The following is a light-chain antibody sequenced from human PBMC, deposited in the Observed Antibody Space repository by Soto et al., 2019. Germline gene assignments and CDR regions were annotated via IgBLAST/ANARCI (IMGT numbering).Light chain of an antibody. CDR1: QTFSNSF. J-gene: IGKJ5*01. CDR2: GAS. V-gene: IGKV3-20*01. Sequence: EIVMTQSPVTLSVSPGERATLSCRASQTFSNSFLSWFQQIPGQAPRLLIYGASMRATGIPDRFSGSGSGTDFTLTISRLEPEDFAVYYCQQCGSSSTFGQGTRLEI. CDR3: QQCGSSST.